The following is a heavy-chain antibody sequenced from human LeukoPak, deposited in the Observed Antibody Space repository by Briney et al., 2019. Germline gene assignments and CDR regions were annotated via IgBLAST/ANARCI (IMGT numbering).Heavy chain of an antibody. Sequence: GGSLRLSCVASGLTFSNYGMHWVRQAPGKGLEWVAFVRYDGSDKYYADSVKGRFTISRDNSENTLFLQMNSLRAEDTAVYYCAKDRGYFDYWGQGTLVTVSS. CDR3: AKDRGYFDY. J-gene: IGHJ4*02. V-gene: IGHV3-30*02. CDR1: GLTFSNYG. CDR2: VRYDGSDK.